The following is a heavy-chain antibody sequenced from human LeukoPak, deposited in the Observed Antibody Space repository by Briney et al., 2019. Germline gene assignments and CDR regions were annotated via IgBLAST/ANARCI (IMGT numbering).Heavy chain of an antibody. J-gene: IGHJ6*03. CDR3: ARVLKQYSSIGYMDV. V-gene: IGHV1-18*01. D-gene: IGHD6-13*01. CDR1: GYTFTSYG. Sequence: GASVKVSCKASGYTFTSYGISWVRQAPGQGLEWMGWISAYNGNTNYAQKLQGRVTMTTDTSTSTAYMELRSLRSDDTAVYYCARVLKQYSSIGYMDVWGKGTTVTVSS. CDR2: ISAYNGNT.